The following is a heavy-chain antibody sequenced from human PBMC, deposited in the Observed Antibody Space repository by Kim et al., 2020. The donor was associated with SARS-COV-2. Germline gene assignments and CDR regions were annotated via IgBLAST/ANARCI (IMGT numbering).Heavy chain of an antibody. D-gene: IGHD1-7*01. V-gene: IGHV6-1*01. Sequence: YAVSVKSRKAITPDTSKNQFSLQLNAVTPEDTAVYYCARGGNWNYDAFDIWGQGTMVTVSS. CDR3: ARGGNWNYDAFDI. J-gene: IGHJ3*02.